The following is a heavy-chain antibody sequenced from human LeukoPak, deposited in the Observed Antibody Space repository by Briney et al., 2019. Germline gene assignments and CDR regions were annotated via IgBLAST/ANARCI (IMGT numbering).Heavy chain of an antibody. CDR3: AKGRYYYDNSDAFEI. D-gene: IGHD3-22*01. CDR2: ISGSGSST. Sequence: GGSLRLSCAASGFTFSSYAMSWVRQAPGKGLECVSTISGSGSSTYYADSVEGRFTISRDNSKNTLYLQMNSQRAEDTAVYHCAKGRYYYDNSDAFEIWGQGTMVTVSS. V-gene: IGHV3-23*01. J-gene: IGHJ3*02. CDR1: GFTFSSYA.